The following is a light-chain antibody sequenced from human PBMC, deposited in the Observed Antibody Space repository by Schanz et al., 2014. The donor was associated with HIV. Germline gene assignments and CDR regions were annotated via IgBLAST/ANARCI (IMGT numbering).Light chain of an antibody. Sequence: EIVLTQSPVTLSLSPGERATLSCRASESISTYLAWYQQRPGQSPRLLIYGASKRASGIPPRFSASGSGTDFSLTISSLEPEDFALYYCQQGGSWPLTFGGGTTVEIK. J-gene: IGKJ4*01. V-gene: IGKV3-11*01. CDR3: QQGGSWPLT. CDR2: GAS. CDR1: ESISTY.